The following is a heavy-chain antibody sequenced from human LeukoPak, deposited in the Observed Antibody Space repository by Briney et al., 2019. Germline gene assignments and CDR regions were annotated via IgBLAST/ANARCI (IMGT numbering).Heavy chain of an antibody. V-gene: IGHV4-39*07. J-gene: IGHJ4*02. Sequence: SETLSLTCSVSGDSISSSSYYWGWIRQPPGEGLEWIGSIYYSGSTYYNPSLKSRVTISVDTSKNQFSLKLSSVTAADTAVYYCARIGSRAGTTLGPIDYWGQGTLVTVSS. CDR1: GDSISSSSYY. CDR2: IYYSGST. D-gene: IGHD1-7*01. CDR3: ARIGSRAGTTLGPIDY.